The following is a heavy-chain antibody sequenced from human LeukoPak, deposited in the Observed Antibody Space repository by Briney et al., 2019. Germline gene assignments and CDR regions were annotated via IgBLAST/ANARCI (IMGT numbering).Heavy chain of an antibody. J-gene: IGHJ4*02. V-gene: IGHV1-2*02. CDR3: ARALQWLVNMNYYFDY. D-gene: IGHD6-19*01. CDR2: INPNSGGT. CDR1: GYTFTSYA. Sequence: GASVKVSCKASGYTFTSYAMNWVRQAPGQGLEWMGWINPNSGGTNYAQKFQGRVTMTRDTSISTAYMELSRLRSDDTAVYYCARALQWLVNMNYYFDYWGQGTLVTVSS.